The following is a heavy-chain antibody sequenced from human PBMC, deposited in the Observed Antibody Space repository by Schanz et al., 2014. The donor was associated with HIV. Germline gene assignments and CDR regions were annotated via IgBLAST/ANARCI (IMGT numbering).Heavy chain of an antibody. V-gene: IGHV1-8*02. CDR1: GYTFSDYD. CDR2: VNPESGNT. Sequence: QVQLVQSGPEVKKPGASVRVSCETSGYTFSDYDINWVRQAPGQGLEWMGWVNPESGNTGMADKFLGRLSLTRFPSTGTAYMELRSLRSDDTAVYYCARDRPVIVGATRADGGTDFDYWGQGTLVTVSS. D-gene: IGHD1-26*01. J-gene: IGHJ4*02. CDR3: ARDRPVIVGATRADGGTDFDY.